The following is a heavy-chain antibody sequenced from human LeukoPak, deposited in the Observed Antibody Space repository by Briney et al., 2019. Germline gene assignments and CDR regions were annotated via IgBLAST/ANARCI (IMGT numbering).Heavy chain of an antibody. Sequence: GGSLRLSCAASGFTFSSYSMNWVRQAPGKGLEWVSSISSSSSYIYYADSVKGRFTISRDNAKNSLYLQMNSLRAEDTAVYYCARVRLALILALDYYYMDVWGKGTTVTVSS. CDR3: ARVRLALILALDYYYMDV. D-gene: IGHD2-15*01. CDR2: ISSSSSYI. CDR1: GFTFSSYS. J-gene: IGHJ6*03. V-gene: IGHV3-21*01.